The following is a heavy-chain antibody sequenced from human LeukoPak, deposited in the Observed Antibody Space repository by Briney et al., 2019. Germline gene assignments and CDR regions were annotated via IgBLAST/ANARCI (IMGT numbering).Heavy chain of an antibody. CDR3: ARSRGYSSSPWNY. D-gene: IGHD6-6*01. Sequence: PGGSLRLSCAASGFTSSNSAMSWVRQAPGKGLEWVSVIYSGGSTYYADSVKGRFTISRDNSKNTLYLQMNSLRAEDTAVYYCARSRGYSSSPWNYWGQGTLVTVSS. CDR2: IYSGGST. J-gene: IGHJ4*02. V-gene: IGHV3-53*01. CDR1: GFTSSNSA.